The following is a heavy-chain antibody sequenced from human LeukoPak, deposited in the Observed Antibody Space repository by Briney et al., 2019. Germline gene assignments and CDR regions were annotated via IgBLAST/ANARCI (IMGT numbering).Heavy chain of an antibody. J-gene: IGHJ4*02. D-gene: IGHD1-1*01. CDR2: IGKKANGDTT. V-gene: IGHV3-72*01. Sequence: GGSLRLSCAASGFTFSEHYMDWVRGAPGKGREWVGRIGKKANGDTTEYAAGVKGRFIISRYNSKNSVYLQMNSLKTEDTAVYYCARGRWNDRDFDYWGQGALVTVSS. CDR1: GFTFSEHY. CDR3: ARGRWNDRDFDY.